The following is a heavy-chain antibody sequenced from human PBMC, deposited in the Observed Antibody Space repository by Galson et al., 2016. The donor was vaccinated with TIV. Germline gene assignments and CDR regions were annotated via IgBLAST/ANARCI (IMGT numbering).Heavy chain of an antibody. D-gene: IGHD4-17*01. V-gene: IGHV1-8*02. CDR1: GYTSNTYD. Sequence: SVKVSCKASGYTSNTYDINWVRQATGQGLEWMGWMNANSGNRGYAPKFQGRLTLTRDTSRGTAYMELSSLRSEGTAVYYCASAGPSDSGDYGKFWGQGALVTVSS. CDR3: ASAGPSDSGDYGKF. J-gene: IGHJ4*02. CDR2: MNANSGNR.